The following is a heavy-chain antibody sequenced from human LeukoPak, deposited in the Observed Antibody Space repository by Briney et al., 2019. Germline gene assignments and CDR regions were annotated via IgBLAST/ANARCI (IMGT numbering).Heavy chain of an antibody. V-gene: IGHV4-4*07. D-gene: IGHD3-10*01. CDR3: TKSDGYGLIRI. CDR2: IYTSGST. J-gene: IGHJ3*02. CDR1: GGSISSYY. Sequence: SETLSLTCTVSGGSISSYYWSWIRQPAGKGLEWIGRIYTSGSTNYNPSLKSRVTISLDTSKNQFSLKVISMTAADTAAYYCTKSDGYGLIRICGRGTMVTVSS.